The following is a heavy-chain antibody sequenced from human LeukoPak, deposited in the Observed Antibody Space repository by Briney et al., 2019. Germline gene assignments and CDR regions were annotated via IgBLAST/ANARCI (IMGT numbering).Heavy chain of an antibody. J-gene: IGHJ4*02. CDR2: IYTSGST. Sequence: SETLSLTCSVSGYSISSGYYWDWIRQPAGKGLEWIGRIYTSGSTNYNPSLKSRVTMSVDTSKNQFSLKLSSVTAADTAVYYCAREGVAVAGTTVGIDYWGQGTLVTVSS. V-gene: IGHV4-4*07. CDR1: GYSISSGYY. D-gene: IGHD6-19*01. CDR3: AREGVAVAGTTVGIDY.